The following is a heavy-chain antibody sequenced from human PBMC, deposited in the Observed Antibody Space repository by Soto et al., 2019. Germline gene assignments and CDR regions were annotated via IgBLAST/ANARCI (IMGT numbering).Heavy chain of an antibody. CDR2: ISDNGGST. CDR3: AKDALGDYFYYGMDV. V-gene: IGHV3-23*01. Sequence: GSLRRSCAACVFTLGEYAMQWFRQAQGKGLEWVSAISDNGGSTGYADSVKGRFTISRDNSKNTLYLQMNSLRAEDTAIYYCAKDALGDYFYYGMDVWGQGTTVTVSS. CDR1: VFTLGEYA. J-gene: IGHJ6*02.